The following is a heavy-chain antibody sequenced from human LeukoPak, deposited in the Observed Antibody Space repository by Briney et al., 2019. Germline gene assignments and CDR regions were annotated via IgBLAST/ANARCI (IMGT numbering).Heavy chain of an antibody. D-gene: IGHD3-10*01. J-gene: IGHJ4*02. CDR1: GFPFTNYA. V-gene: IGHV3-20*01. CDR3: ARAVDIGFGELLSYFDY. CDR2: INWNGGST. Sequence: GGSLRLSCAASGFPFTNYAMSWVRQAPGKGLEWVSGINWNGGSTGYADSVKGRFTISRDNAKNSLYLQMNSLRAEDTALYHCARAVDIGFGELLSYFDYWGQGTLVTVSS.